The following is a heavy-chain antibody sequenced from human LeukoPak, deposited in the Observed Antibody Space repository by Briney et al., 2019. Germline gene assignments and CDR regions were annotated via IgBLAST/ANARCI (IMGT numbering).Heavy chain of an antibody. J-gene: IGHJ4*02. CDR3: ARESETSGWYDY. CDR2: IIGDGGST. CDR1: GFTFSSYG. Sequence: PGGSLRLSCAASGFTFSSYGMHWVRQAPGKGLEWVSLIIGDGGSTFYADSVRGRFTISRDNTRKSLSLQMSSLRSEDTALYYCARESETSGWYDYWGQGTLVTVSS. V-gene: IGHV3-43*02. D-gene: IGHD6-19*01.